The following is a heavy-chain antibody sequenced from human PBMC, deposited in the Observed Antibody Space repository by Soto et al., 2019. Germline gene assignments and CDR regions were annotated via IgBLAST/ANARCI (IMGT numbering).Heavy chain of an antibody. CDR2: ITGSAGKT. CDR1: GFTFSSYA. V-gene: IGHV3-23*01. CDR3: AKFTTQRRWFEF. J-gene: IGHJ5*01. D-gene: IGHD6-25*01. Sequence: EVQLLESGGGLVQPGGSLRLSCAASGFTFSSYAMSWVRQTPGKGLEWVSTITGSAGKTYSADSVKGRFTISRDNSKRTVFLQMHRLRADDTAVDYCAKFTTQRRWFEFWGQGTRVTVSS.